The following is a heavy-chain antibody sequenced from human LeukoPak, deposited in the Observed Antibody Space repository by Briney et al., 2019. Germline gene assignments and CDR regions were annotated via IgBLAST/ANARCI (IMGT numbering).Heavy chain of an antibody. CDR2: IIPILGIA. J-gene: IGHJ4*02. D-gene: IGHD6-13*01. CDR1: GYTFTGYY. V-gene: IGHV1-69*04. Sequence: SVKVSCKASGYTFTGYYMHWVRQAPGQGLEWMGRIIPILGIANYAQKFQGRVTITADKSTSTAYMELSSLRSEDTAVYYCARGPLYSSNFDYWGQGTLVTVSS. CDR3: ARGPLYSSNFDY.